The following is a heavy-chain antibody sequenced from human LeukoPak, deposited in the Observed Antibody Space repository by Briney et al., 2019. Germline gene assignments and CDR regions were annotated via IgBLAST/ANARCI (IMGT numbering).Heavy chain of an antibody. J-gene: IGHJ4*02. CDR1: GGTFSSYA. CDR3: AREKVPYYDSSGFFDY. V-gene: IGHV1-69*04. Sequence: ASVKVSCKASGGTFSSYAISWVRQAPGQGLEWMGRIFPILGIANYAQKFQGRVTITADKSTSTAYMELSSLRSEDTAVYYCAREKVPYYDSSGFFDYWGQGTLVTVSS. CDR2: IFPILGIA. D-gene: IGHD3-22*01.